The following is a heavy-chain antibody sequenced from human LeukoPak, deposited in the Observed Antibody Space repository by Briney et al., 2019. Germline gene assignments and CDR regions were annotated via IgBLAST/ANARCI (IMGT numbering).Heavy chain of an antibody. V-gene: IGHV4-61*02. CDR1: GDSITSGSYY. Sequence: SETLSLTCTVSGDSITSGSYYWSWIRQSAGKGLEWIGRIYTSGTTNYNPSLKSRVTMSVDTSKNQFSLKLTSVTAADTAVYYCARSPYSSSWYPFAPWGQGTLVTVSS. D-gene: IGHD6-13*01. CDR3: ARSPYSSSWYPFAP. J-gene: IGHJ5*02. CDR2: IYTSGTT.